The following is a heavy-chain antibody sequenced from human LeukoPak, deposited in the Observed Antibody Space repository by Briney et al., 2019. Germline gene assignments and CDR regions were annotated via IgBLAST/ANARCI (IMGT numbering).Heavy chain of an antibody. Sequence: SETLSLTCSVSGASISSFYWNWIRQPPGKGLEWIGNIYTSGSTNYNPSLKSRVTISVDTSKNQFSLKLSSVTAADTAVYYCAIYRSGWYKFDYWGQGTLVTVSS. V-gene: IGHV4-4*08. CDR2: IYTSGST. CDR1: GASISSFY. CDR3: AIYRSGWYKFDY. J-gene: IGHJ4*02. D-gene: IGHD6-19*01.